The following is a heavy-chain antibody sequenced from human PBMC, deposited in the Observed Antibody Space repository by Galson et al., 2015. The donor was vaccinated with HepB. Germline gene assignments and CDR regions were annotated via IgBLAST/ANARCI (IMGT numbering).Heavy chain of an antibody. V-gene: IGHV4-31*03. J-gene: IGHJ3*02. D-gene: IGHD6-13*01. CDR1: GGSIRGDNYF. Sequence: LSLTCTVSGGSIRGDNYFWSWVRQHPGEGLEWIGYIYYSGSAHYNPSLRSRATISVDTSENQFSLKLSSVTAADTAIYYCAREIIAAVDSDACDIWGQGTMVTVSS. CDR3: AREIIAAVDSDACDI. CDR2: IYYSGSA.